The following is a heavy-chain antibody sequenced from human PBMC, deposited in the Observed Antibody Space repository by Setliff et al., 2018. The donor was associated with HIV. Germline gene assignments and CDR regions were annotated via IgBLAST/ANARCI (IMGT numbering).Heavy chain of an antibody. V-gene: IGHV4-38-2*02. J-gene: IGHJ6*02. CDR2: IYHSGST. CDR1: GYSISSGYY. CDR3: ARDGESYDYYGSGSSRLPYYYYGMDV. D-gene: IGHD3-10*01. Sequence: SETLSLTCTVSGYSISSGYYWGWIRQPPGKGLEWIGSIYHSGSTYYNPSLKSRVTISVDTSKNQFSLKLSSVTAADTAVYYCARDGESYDYYGSGSSRLPYYYYGMDVWGQGTTVTVS.